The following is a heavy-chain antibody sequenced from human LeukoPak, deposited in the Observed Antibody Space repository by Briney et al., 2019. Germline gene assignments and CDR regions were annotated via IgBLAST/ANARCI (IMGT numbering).Heavy chain of an antibody. J-gene: IGHJ6*02. V-gene: IGHV4-34*01. CDR1: GGSFSGYY. Sequence: SETLSLTCAVYGGSFSGYYWSWIRQPPGKGLEWIGEINHSGSTNYNPSLKSRVTISVDTSKNQFSLKLSSVTAADTAVYYCARVRPNYYYYYYGMDVWGQGTTVTVSS. CDR3: ARVRPNYYYYYYGMDV. CDR2: INHSGST.